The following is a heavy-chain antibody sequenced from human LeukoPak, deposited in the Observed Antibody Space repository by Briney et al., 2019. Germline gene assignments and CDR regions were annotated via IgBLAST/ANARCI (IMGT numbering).Heavy chain of an antibody. D-gene: IGHD6-19*01. V-gene: IGHV6-1*01. Sequence: SQTLSLTCALSGDIFSSNSAAWNWIRQSPSRGLEWLGRTYYRSKWYNDYAVSVKSRITINPDTSKNQFSLQLNSVTPEDTAVYYCARDTYSSGWRTFDYWGQGTLVTVSS. CDR2: TYYRSKWYN. CDR1: GDIFSSNSAA. J-gene: IGHJ4*02. CDR3: ARDTYSSGWRTFDY.